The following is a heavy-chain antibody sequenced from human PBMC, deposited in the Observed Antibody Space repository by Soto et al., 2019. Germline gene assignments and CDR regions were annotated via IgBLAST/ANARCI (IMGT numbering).Heavy chain of an antibody. CDR3: ARAKIAAAGRSWFDP. J-gene: IGHJ5*02. D-gene: IGHD6-13*01. CDR1: SGSISSSNW. Sequence: QVQLQESGPGLVKPSGTLSLTCAVSSGSISSSNWWSWGRQPPGTGLEWIGEIYHSGSTNYNPSLKSRVTISVDKSKNQFSLKLSSVTAADTAVYYCARAKIAAAGRSWFDPWGQGTLVTVSS. CDR2: IYHSGST. V-gene: IGHV4-4*02.